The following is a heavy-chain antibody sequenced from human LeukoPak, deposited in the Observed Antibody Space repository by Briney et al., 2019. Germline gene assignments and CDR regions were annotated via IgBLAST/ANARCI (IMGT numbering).Heavy chain of an antibody. CDR2: INRIGST. CDR3: ARVGSSGYLDY. J-gene: IGHJ4*02. Sequence: SETLSLTCAVYGGSFSGYYWSWIRQPPGKGLEWIGEINHKGLEWIGEINRIGSTNYNPPLKSRVTISGDTSKNWLSLRLSSVTAADTAVYYCARVGSSGYLDYWGQGTLVTVSS. CDR1: GGSFSGYY. V-gene: IGHV4-34*01. D-gene: IGHD3-22*01.